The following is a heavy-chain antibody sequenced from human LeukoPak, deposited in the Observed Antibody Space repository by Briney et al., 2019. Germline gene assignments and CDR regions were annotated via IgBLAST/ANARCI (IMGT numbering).Heavy chain of an antibody. CDR1: GFTVSSNY. D-gene: IGHD3-10*01. CDR3: ARANYYGSGSFDY. V-gene: IGHV3-66*01. Sequence: GGSLRLSCAASGFTVSSNYMSWVRQAPGKGLEWVSVIYSGGSTYYADSVKGRFTISRDNSKSTLYLQMNSLRAEDTAVYYCARANYYGSGSFDYWGQGTLVTVSS. J-gene: IGHJ4*02. CDR2: IYSGGST.